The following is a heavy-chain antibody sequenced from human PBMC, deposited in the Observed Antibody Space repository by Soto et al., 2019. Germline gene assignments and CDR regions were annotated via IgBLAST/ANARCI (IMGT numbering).Heavy chain of an antibody. V-gene: IGHV4-34*01. J-gene: IGHJ4*02. CDR2: INHSGST. Sequence: SETLSLTCAVYGGSFSGYYWSWIRQPPGKGLEWIGEINHSGSTNYNPSLKSRVTISVDTSKNQFSLKLSSVTAADTAVYYCARGVTMVRGVLGLDYWGQGTLVTVSS. D-gene: IGHD3-10*01. CDR3: ARGVTMVRGVLGLDY. CDR1: GGSFSGYY.